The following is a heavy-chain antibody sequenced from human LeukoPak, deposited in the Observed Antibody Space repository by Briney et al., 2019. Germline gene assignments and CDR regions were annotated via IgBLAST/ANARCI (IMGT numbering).Heavy chain of an antibody. J-gene: IGHJ4*02. V-gene: IGHV3-23*01. Sequence: GGSLRLSCAASGFTFDDYGMSWVRQAPGKGLEWVSAISGSGGSTYYADSVKGRFTISRDNSKNTLYLQMNSLRAEDTAVYYCARARDIVATIYNYYFDYWGQGTLVTVSS. CDR1: GFTFDDYG. D-gene: IGHD5-12*01. CDR2: ISGSGGST. CDR3: ARARDIVATIYNYYFDY.